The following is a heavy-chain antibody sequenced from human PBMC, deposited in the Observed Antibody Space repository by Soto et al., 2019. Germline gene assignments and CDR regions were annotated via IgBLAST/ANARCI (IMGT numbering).Heavy chain of an antibody. CDR1: GGTFSSYA. J-gene: IGHJ6*04. CDR2: IIPIPGTA. CDR3: ARSQGSSTSLEIYYYYYYGMDV. Sequence: QVQLVQSGAEVKKPGSSVKVSCKASGGTFSSYAISWVRQAPGQGLEWMGGIIPIPGTANYAQKFQGRVTITADEYTSTADMELSSLRPEDTAVYYCARSQGSSTSLEIYYYYYYGMDVWGKATTVTVSS. V-gene: IGHV1-69*01. D-gene: IGHD2-2*01.